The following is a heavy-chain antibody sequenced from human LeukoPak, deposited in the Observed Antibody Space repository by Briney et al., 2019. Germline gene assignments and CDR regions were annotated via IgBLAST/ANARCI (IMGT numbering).Heavy chain of an antibody. CDR1: GGSISSYY. D-gene: IGHD6-13*01. J-gene: IGHJ4*02. CDR2: IYYSGTT. V-gene: IGHV4-59*08. Sequence: SETLSLTCTVSGGSISSYYWSWIRQPPGKGLEWVGYIYYSGTTNYNPSLKSRVTILVDTSKNQFSLNLSSVTAADTAVYYCARRGIAAAGYDYWGQGTLVTVSS. CDR3: ARRGIAAAGYDY.